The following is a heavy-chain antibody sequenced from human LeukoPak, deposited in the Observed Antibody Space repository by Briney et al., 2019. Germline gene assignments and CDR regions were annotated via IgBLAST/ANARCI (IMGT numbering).Heavy chain of an antibody. V-gene: IGHV3-74*01. CDR3: ARGEITYYYDSSGYYRNGYYYGMDV. Sequence: GGSLRLSCAASGFTFSSYWMHWVRQAPGKGLVWVSRINSDGSSTSYADSVKGRFTISRDNAKNTLYLRMNSLRAEDTAMYYCARGEITYYYDSSGYYRNGYYYGMDVWGQGTTVTVSS. CDR1: GFTFSSYW. J-gene: IGHJ6*02. D-gene: IGHD3-22*01. CDR2: INSDGSST.